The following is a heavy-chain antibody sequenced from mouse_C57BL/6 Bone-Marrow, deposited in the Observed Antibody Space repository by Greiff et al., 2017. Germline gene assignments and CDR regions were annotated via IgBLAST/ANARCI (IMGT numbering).Heavy chain of an antibody. Sequence: EVQLVESGGGLVQPGGSLKLSCAASGFTFSDYGMAWVRQAPRKGPEWVAFISNLAYSIYYADTVTGRFTISRENAKNTLYLEMSSLRSEDTAMYYCARHLRGCFDVWGTGTTVTVSS. CDR1: GFTFSDYG. V-gene: IGHV5-15*01. CDR3: ARHLRGCFDV. J-gene: IGHJ1*03. CDR2: ISNLAYSI.